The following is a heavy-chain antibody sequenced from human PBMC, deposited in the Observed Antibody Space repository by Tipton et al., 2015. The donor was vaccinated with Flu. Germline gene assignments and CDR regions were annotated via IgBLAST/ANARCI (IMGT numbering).Heavy chain of an antibody. V-gene: IGHV4-59*01. CDR2: IYYSGIT. CDR1: GASISSSY. J-gene: IGHJ1*01. Sequence: LRLSCTVSGASISSSYWSWIRQAPGKGLEWIGHIYYSGITNYNPSLKSRITISVDTSKNQFSLRLSSVTAADTAVYYCARDTRLQRWGQGTLVTVS. CDR3: ARDTRLQR.